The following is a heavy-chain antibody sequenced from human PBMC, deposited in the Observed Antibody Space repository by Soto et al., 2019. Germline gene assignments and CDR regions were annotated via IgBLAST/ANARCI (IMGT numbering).Heavy chain of an antibody. CDR3: ARHNLARYCSGGSCYSYYYYGMDV. J-gene: IGHJ6*01. CDR1: GYSFTSNW. Sequence: GESLKISCKGSGYSFTSNWINWVRQMPGKGLECMGIIYPGDSDTRYSPSFQGQVTISADKSISTAYLQWSSLKASDTAMYYCARHNLARYCSGGSCYSYYYYGMDVWGQGTTVTVSS. CDR2: IYPGDSDT. D-gene: IGHD2-15*01. V-gene: IGHV5-51*01.